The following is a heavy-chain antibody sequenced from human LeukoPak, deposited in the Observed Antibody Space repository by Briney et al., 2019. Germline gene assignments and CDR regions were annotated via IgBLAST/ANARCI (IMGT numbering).Heavy chain of an antibody. CDR3: ARVGSGYDSPYYYYGMDV. V-gene: IGHV3-21*01. CDR1: GFTFSSYS. Sequence: GGSLRLSCAASGFTFSSYSMNWVRQAPGKGLEWVSSISSSSSYIYYADSVKGRFTISRDNAKNSLYLQMNSLRAEDTAVYYCARVGSGYDSPYYYYGMDVWGQGTTVTVSS. D-gene: IGHD5-12*01. J-gene: IGHJ6*02. CDR2: ISSSSSYI.